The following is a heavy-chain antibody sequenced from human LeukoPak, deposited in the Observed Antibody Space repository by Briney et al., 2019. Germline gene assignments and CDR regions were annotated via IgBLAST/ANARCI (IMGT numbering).Heavy chain of an antibody. Sequence: PGGSLRLSCAASGFTFSSYAMSWVRQAPGKGLEWVSAISGSGGSTYYADSVKGRFTISRDNSKNTLYLQMNSLRAKDTAVYYCAATMTTVTTPSDYWGQGTLVTVSS. CDR3: AATMTTVTTPSDY. CDR2: ISGSGGST. CDR1: GFTFSSYA. V-gene: IGHV3-23*01. J-gene: IGHJ4*02. D-gene: IGHD4-17*01.